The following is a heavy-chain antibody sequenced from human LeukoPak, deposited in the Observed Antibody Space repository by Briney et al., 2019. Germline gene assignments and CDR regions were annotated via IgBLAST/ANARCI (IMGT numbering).Heavy chain of an antibody. CDR3: ARDLYGSGSPIGY. V-gene: IGHV3-30*04. CDR1: GFTFSSYA. J-gene: IGHJ4*02. Sequence: GGSLRLSCAASGFTFSSYAMHWVRQAPGKGLEWVAVISYDGSNKYYADSVKGRFTISRDNFKNTLYLQMNSLRAEDTAVYYCARDLYGSGSPIGYWGQGTLVTVSS. CDR2: ISYDGSNK. D-gene: IGHD3-10*01.